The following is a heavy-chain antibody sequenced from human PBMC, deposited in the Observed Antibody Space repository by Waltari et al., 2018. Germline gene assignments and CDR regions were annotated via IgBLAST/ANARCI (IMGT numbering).Heavy chain of an antibody. V-gene: IGHV4-31*06. CDR2: IYYSGTT. Sequence: QVQLQESGPGLLKPSQTLSLTCTVSGGSISSVSYYWSWIRQHPGKVLEWIGYIYYSGTTYYHLSLMSHVTISVVTCQIKVPLTMSSSPSAYTAGYYFLSLKTTISFWGWGQGTLVTVSS. J-gene: IGHJ3*01. CDR3: LSLKTTISFWG. D-gene: IGHD3-9*01. CDR1: GGSISSVSYY.